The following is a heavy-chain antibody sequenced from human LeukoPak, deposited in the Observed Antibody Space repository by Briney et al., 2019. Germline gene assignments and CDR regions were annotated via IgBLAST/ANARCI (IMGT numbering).Heavy chain of an antibody. V-gene: IGHV4-31*03. CDR2: TYYRGST. CDR1: GGFISSGGYY. J-gene: IGHJ4*02. D-gene: IGHD3-10*01. CDR3: ASRGRLSGREY. Sequence: SQTLSLTYNVSGGFISSGGYYWRWIRQHPGKGLEWIGDTYYRGSTYYNPSLKSRITITVDTSKNQFSLKLTSVTAADTAVYYCASRGRLSGREYWGQGTLVTVSS.